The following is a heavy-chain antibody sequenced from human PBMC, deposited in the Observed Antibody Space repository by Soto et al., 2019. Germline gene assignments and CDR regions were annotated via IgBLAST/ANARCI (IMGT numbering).Heavy chain of an antibody. J-gene: IGHJ4*02. CDR2: INGDGSST. Sequence: EVQLVESGGGLVQPGGSLRLSCAASGFTFSSYWMHWVRQAPGQGLVWVSRINGDGSSTSYADSVKGRFTISRDNAKNTLYLQMNSLRAEDTAVYYCARDDLTGTTSLDYWGQGTLVTVSS. CDR3: ARDDLTGTTSLDY. CDR1: GFTFSSYW. D-gene: IGHD1-20*01. V-gene: IGHV3-74*01.